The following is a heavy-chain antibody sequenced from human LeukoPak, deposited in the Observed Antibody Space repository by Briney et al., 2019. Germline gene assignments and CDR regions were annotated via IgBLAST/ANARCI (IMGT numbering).Heavy chain of an antibody. D-gene: IGHD2-8*02. CDR1: GDSISNGVKY. J-gene: IGHJ4*02. CDR3: ARDQVECTGGTCQSRVGFDF. CDR2: IYHSGRS. V-gene: IGHV4-31*03. Sequence: SETLSLTCTVSGDSISNGVKYWSWIRQHPGRGLEWIGYIYHSGRSDYNPSLKSRITMSVDTSKNQFSLNLSSVTAADTAVYYCARDQVECTGGTCQSRVGFDFWGQGTLVTVSS.